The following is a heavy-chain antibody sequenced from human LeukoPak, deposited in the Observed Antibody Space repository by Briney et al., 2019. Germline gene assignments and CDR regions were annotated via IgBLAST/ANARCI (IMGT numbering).Heavy chain of an antibody. CDR3: AKGKDSYLIDY. CDR2: ISGSGGTT. Sequence: PGGSLRLSCAASGFTFSTYAMSWVRQAPGKGLEWVSGISGSGGTTYYAKSVKGRFTISRDNSKNTLYLQMNSLRAEDTAVFYCAKGKDSYLIDYWGQGTLVTVSS. D-gene: IGHD2-21*01. V-gene: IGHV3-23*01. J-gene: IGHJ4*02. CDR1: GFTFSTYA.